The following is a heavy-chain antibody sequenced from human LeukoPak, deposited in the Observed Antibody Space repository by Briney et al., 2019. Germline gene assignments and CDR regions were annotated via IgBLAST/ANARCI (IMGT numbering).Heavy chain of an antibody. CDR1: GFIVRNHC. CDR3: AGEGVDLGHSYYGMDV. CDR2: ISGSGNT. J-gene: IGHJ6*02. D-gene: IGHD5-12*01. V-gene: IGHV3-66*01. Sequence: PGGSLRLSCAASGFIVRNHCMNWVRQAPGKGLEWVSLISGSGNTYYADSVRGRFIISRDNSKNTLFLQMESLRVEDTAVYYCAGEGVDLGHSYYGMDVWGLGTTVTVSS.